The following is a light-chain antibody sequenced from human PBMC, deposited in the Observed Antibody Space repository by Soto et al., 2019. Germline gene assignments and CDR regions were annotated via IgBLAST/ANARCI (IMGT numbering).Light chain of an antibody. CDR1: QSIISRY. Sequence: DIVLTQSPGTLYFSPGERATLSCRASQSIISRYLAWYQHKPGQAPSLLIYGVSNRPTGIPERFSGSGSGTDFTLTISRLEPEDFEVYFCQQYGSSPRTFGQGTTVDIK. CDR3: QQYGSSPRT. CDR2: GVS. V-gene: IGKV3-20*01. J-gene: IGKJ1*01.